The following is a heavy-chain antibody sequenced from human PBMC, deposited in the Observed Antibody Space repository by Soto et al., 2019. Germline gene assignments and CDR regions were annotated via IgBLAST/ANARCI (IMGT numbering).Heavy chain of an antibody. CDR3: AEVEVPGELDY. Sequence: QVQLVQSGAEVKKPGASVKVSCKASGYTFTSYGMSWVRKAPGQGLEWMGWISAYNGNTNYAQKLQGRVNMTTDTSTSTAYMPLRRRRSDHTAVCYWAEVEVPGELDYRGQGTLVSVSS. D-gene: IGHD7-27*01. V-gene: IGHV1-18*01. CDR2: ISAYNGNT. J-gene: IGHJ4*02. CDR1: GYTFTSYG.